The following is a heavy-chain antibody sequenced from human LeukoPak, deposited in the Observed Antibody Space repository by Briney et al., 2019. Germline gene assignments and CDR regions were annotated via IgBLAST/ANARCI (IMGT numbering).Heavy chain of an antibody. CDR3: ANNPRLEGWIYFDS. Sequence: GGSLRLSCAASGFTFSSYSMSWVRQAPGKGLEWVSSISGSGGRIDYADSVKGRLTISRDNSKSTLSLQMNSLTAEDTAVYYCANNPRLEGWIYFDSWGQGILVTVSS. CDR2: ISGSGGRI. CDR1: GFTFSSYS. J-gene: IGHJ4*02. D-gene: IGHD1-1*01. V-gene: IGHV3-23*01.